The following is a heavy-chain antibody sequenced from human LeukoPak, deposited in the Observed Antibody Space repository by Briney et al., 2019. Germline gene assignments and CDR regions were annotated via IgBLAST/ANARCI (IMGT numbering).Heavy chain of an antibody. CDR3: ARRGGGFGEGEFDY. Sequence: SETLSLTCTVSGVSISGFYWNWIRQPPRKGLEWVGYSHTGGSISSNPSLNSRVAFSMDTSKNQVSLRLNSVTATDTAVYYCARRGGGFGEGEFDYGGQGIAVRVST. D-gene: IGHD3-16*01. CDR1: GVSISGFY. V-gene: IGHV4-4*08. J-gene: IGHJ4*02. CDR2: SHTGGSI.